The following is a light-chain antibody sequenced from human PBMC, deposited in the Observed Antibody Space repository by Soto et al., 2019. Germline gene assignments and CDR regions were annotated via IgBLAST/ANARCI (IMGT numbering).Light chain of an antibody. CDR1: QSLVYSDGNTY. Sequence: VVMTQSPLSLPVTIGQPASISCRSSQSLVYSDGNTYLNWYQQRPGQSPRRLIYKVSNWDSGVVHRFSAGGSGSAFTLKISSVQAKDVGVYYCMQASHCSCTFGQGTKLEVK. V-gene: IGKV2D-30*01. CDR3: MQASHCSCT. J-gene: IGKJ2*02. CDR2: KVS.